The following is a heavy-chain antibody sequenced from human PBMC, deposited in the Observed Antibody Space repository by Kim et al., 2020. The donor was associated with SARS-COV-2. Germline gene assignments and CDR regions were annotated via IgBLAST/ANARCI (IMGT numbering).Heavy chain of an antibody. Sequence: GGSLRLSCATSGFTFSTYGMHWVRQTPDKGLEWVAAIWNDGSNKYYVDSVKGRFTVSRDNSKDRLHLHMNSLRAEDTAVYYCARDRPNYGSGPWNRLRGEQYYYHMDVWGQGTTVTVS. V-gene: IGHV3-33*01. D-gene: IGHD3-10*01. CDR3: ARDRPNYGSGPWNRLRGEQYYYHMDV. CDR1: GFTFSTYG. CDR2: IWNDGSNK. J-gene: IGHJ6*02.